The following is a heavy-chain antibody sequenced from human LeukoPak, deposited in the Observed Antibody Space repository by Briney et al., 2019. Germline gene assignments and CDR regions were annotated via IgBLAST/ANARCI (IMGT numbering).Heavy chain of an antibody. J-gene: IGHJ5*02. CDR3: ARGPSGSVSYYSWFDP. CDR2: INHSGST. Sequence: SETLSLTCAVYGGSFSGYYWSWIRQPPGKGLEWIGEINHSGSTNYNPSPKSRVTISVDTSKNQFSLKLSSVTAADTAVYYCARGPSGSVSYYSWFDPWGQGTLVTVSS. V-gene: IGHV4-34*01. D-gene: IGHD3-10*01. CDR1: GGSFSGYY.